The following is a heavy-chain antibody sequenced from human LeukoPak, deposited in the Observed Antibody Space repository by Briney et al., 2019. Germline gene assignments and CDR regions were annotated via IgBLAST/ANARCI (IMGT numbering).Heavy chain of an antibody. Sequence: SETLSLSCTVSGGSIRSYYWSWIRQAPGKGLEWIGFISYSGYTSYSPSLKSRVAISVDTSKSQFSLRLSSLTAADTAIYYCARGRNDNGGMFFDSWAQGTLVTVSS. V-gene: IGHV4-59*01. J-gene: IGHJ4*02. D-gene: IGHD4-23*01. CDR1: GGSIRSYY. CDR2: ISYSGYT. CDR3: ARGRNDNGGMFFDS.